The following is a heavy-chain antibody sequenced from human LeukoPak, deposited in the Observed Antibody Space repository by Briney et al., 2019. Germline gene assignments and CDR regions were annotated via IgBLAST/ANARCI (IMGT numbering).Heavy chain of an antibody. Sequence: SETLSLTCTVSGXSISSYSWSWIRQPPGKGLEWIGYIYYSGSTNYNPSLKSRVTISVDTSKNQFSLRLSSVTAADTAVYYCARWTYYYDSSGYSYWDFDHWGQGTLVTVSS. CDR3: ARWTYYYDSSGYSYWDFDH. CDR1: GXSISSYS. CDR2: IYYSGST. V-gene: IGHV4-59*01. D-gene: IGHD3-22*01. J-gene: IGHJ4*02.